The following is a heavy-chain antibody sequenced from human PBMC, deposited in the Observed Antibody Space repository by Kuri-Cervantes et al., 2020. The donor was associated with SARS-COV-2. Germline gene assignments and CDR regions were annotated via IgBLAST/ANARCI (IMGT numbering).Heavy chain of an antibody. CDR3: ARGYDSSGYYELDY. CDR2: IIPIFGTA. Sequence: SVKVSCKASGGTFSSYAISWVRQAPGQGLEWIGGIIPIFGTANYAQKFQGRVTITADESTSTAAYMELSSLRSEDTAVYYCARGYDSSGYYELDYWGQGTLVTVSS. CDR1: GGTFSSYA. J-gene: IGHJ4*02. D-gene: IGHD3-22*01. V-gene: IGHV1-69*13.